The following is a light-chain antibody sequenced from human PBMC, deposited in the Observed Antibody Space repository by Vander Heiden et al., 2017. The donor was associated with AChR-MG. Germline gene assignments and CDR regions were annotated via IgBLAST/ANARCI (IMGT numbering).Light chain of an antibody. CDR2: GNY. Sequence: QSVLTQPPSVSGALGQRVTISCTGSSSNIGGGYDVHWYQQRPGTAPNLLIYGNYNRPSGVPDRFSGSRSGASATLAITGLQAEDEADYYCQAYDSSLKVFGGGTKLSVL. V-gene: IGLV1-40*01. CDR1: SSNIGGGYD. J-gene: IGLJ3*02. CDR3: QAYDSSLKV.